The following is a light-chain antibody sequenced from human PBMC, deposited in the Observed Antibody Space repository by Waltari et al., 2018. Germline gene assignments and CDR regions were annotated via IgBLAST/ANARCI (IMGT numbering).Light chain of an antibody. CDR3: QHYLRLPVT. V-gene: IGKV3-20*01. Sequence: EIVLTPSPVTLSLSPRDSATLSCRTSQSLTRALAWYQQKPGQAPRLLIYGASNRATGIPDRFSGSGSGTDFSLTISSLEPEDFAVYYCQHYLRLPVTFGQGTKVEVK. J-gene: IGKJ1*01. CDR1: QSLTRA. CDR2: GAS.